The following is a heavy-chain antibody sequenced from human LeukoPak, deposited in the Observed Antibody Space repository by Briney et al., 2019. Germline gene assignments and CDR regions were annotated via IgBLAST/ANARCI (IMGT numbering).Heavy chain of an antibody. CDR2: ISAYNGNT. CDR3: ARDGLTTSRNCFDP. D-gene: IGHD4-17*01. V-gene: IGHV1-18*01. CDR1: GYTFTSYG. Sequence: GASVKVSCKASGYTFTSYGISWVRQAPGQGLEWMGWISAYNGNTNYAQKLQDRVTMTTDTSTSTAYMELRSLRSDDTAVYYCARDGLTTSRNCFDPWGQGTLVTVSS. J-gene: IGHJ5*02.